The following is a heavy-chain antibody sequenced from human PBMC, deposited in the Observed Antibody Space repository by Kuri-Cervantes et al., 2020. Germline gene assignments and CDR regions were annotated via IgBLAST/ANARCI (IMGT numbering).Heavy chain of an antibody. V-gene: IGHV4-39*01. J-gene: IGHJ3*02. CDR1: GGSISSSSYY. CDR2: IYYRGTT. CDR3: ARLLRYFDWLSQNRAFDI. Sequence: SETLSLTCTVSGGSISSSSYYWGWVRQPPGKGLEWIGSIYYRGTTYYNPSLKGRVTISVDTSKNQFSLKLSSVTAADTAVYYCARLLRYFDWLSQNRAFDIWGQGTMVTVSS. D-gene: IGHD3-9*01.